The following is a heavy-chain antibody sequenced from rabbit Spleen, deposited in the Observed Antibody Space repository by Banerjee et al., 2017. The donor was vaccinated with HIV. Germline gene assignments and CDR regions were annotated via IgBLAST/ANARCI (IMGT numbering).Heavy chain of an antibody. D-gene: IGHD7-1*01. V-gene: IGHV1S45*01. CDR2: INIVTGKS. CDR1: GVSFSDKDV. Sequence: QQQLVESGGGLVKPEGSLTLTCKASGVSFSDKDVMCWVRQAPGKGLEWIACINIVTGKSVYASWAKGRFVMSRTSSTTVTLQMTSLTAADTATYVCARRDDSAGYGLKLWGQGTLVTVS. CDR3: ARRDDSAGYGLKL. J-gene: IGHJ4*01.